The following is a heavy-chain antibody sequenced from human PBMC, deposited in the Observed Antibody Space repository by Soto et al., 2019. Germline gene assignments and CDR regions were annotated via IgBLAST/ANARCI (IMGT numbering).Heavy chain of an antibody. J-gene: IGHJ5*02. V-gene: IGHV3-23*01. D-gene: IGHD3-10*01. CDR3: AKDRRGMNWFDP. Sequence: EVQLLESGGGLVQPGGSLRLSCAASGFTFSSYAMSWVRQAPGKGLEWVSAISGSGGSTYYADSVKGRFTISRDNSKKTLYLQMNSLRAEDTAVYYCAKDRRGMNWFDPWGQGTLVTVSS. CDR2: ISGSGGST. CDR1: GFTFSSYA.